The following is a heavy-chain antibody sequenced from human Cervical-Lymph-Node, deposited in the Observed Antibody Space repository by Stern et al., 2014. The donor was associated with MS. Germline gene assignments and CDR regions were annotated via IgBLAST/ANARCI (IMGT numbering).Heavy chain of an antibody. J-gene: IGHJ4*02. CDR1: GYNFTSYW. CDR3: ARHCAKREQCAFDY. V-gene: IGHV5-51*01. D-gene: IGHD6-19*01. Sequence: VQLVQSGAEVKKPGESLKISCKGSGYNFTSYWIGWVRQTPGKGLEWMGIIYPGDSDTSYSPYFQGQVTISTDKSTSTAYLQWSSLKASDTAMYYCARHCAKREQCAFDYWGQGTLVTVSS. CDR2: IYPGDSDT.